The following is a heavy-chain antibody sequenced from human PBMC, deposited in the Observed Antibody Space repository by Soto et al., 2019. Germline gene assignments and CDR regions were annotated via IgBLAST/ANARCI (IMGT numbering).Heavy chain of an antibody. CDR2: IIGSVGST. CDR1: GFTFRKYG. CDR3: EKGAVAVKVDC. Sequence: GGSVRLSCAASGFTFRKYGMSWVRQTPGKGLEWVSTIIGSVGSTYYADSVKGRFTISRDNSKNTLYLQMNSLRADDTAVYYCEKGAVAVKVDCWGQGTPVTVSS. D-gene: IGHD6-19*01. J-gene: IGHJ4*02. V-gene: IGHV3-23*01.